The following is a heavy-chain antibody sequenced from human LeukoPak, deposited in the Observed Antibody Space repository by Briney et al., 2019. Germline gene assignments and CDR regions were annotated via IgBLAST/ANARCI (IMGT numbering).Heavy chain of an antibody. CDR3: ARPLVAPPGALTVVTPAAFHWFDP. CDR1: GYTFPGYY. J-gene: IGHJ5*02. V-gene: IGHV1-2*02. Sequence: PSVKVSFKASGYTFPGYYMHWVGQAPGQGIEWMGWINPNSGGTNYAQKFQGRVTMTRDTSISTAYMELSRLRSDDTAVYYCARPLVAPPGALTVVTPAAFHWFDPWGQGTLVTVSS. CDR2: INPNSGGT. D-gene: IGHD4-23*01.